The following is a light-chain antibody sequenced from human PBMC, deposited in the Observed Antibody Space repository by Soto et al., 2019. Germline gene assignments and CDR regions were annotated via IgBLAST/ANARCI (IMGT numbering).Light chain of an antibody. CDR2: ATS. J-gene: IGKJ2*01. CDR1: QSVDSTY. V-gene: IGKV3-20*01. Sequence: IVLTMTPGTLSLAPGERATLSCRASQSVDSTYLAWCQQKPDQSPRLLIYATSTRAAGIPDRFSGSGPGTDFTLTISRLEPDDVAVYYCQQYDTSPPLYTFGQGTKVDIK. CDR3: QQYDTSPPLYT.